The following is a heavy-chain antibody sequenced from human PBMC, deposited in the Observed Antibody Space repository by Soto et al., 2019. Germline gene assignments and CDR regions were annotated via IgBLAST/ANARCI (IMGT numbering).Heavy chain of an antibody. Sequence: EVQLVESGGGLVQPGGSLRLSCAASGFTLSGRSMHWVRQAPGKGLVWVSGIDNAGTDSTYADSVKGRFTSSRDSAKNMLYLQMNSLRVEDTAVYYCARGWFGPDVWGKGTTVTVSS. CDR1: GFTLSGRS. V-gene: IGHV3-74*01. CDR3: ARGWFGPDV. CDR2: IDNAGTDS. J-gene: IGHJ6*04. D-gene: IGHD3-10*01.